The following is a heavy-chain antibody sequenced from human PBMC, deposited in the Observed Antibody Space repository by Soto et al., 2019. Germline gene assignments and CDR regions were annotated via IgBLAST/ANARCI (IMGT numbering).Heavy chain of an antibody. CDR2: TSYDGDKK. CDR3: VREGGVPSAIGHYYYGMDV. J-gene: IGHJ6*02. Sequence: LRLSCAASGFTFDKFYMHWVRQAPGRGLQWVAVTSYDGDKKYYAASVKGRFTISRDNSNNTLHLQMNNLRDDDTAVYYCVREGGVPSAIGHYYYGMDVWGQGTAVTVSS. CDR1: GFTFDKFY. D-gene: IGHD2-2*02. V-gene: IGHV3-30-3*01.